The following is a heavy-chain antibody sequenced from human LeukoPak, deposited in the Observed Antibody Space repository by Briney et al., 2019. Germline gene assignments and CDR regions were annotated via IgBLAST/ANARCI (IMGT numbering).Heavy chain of an antibody. CDR2: INHSGST. V-gene: IGHV4-34*01. D-gene: IGHD2-15*01. CDR3: ARAKYCSGGSCYSVWFDP. CDR1: DGSFSGYY. J-gene: IGHJ5*02. Sequence: PSETLSLTCAVYDGSFSGYYWSWIRQPPGKGLEWIGEINHSGSTNYNPSLKSRVTISVDTSKNQFSLKLSSVTAADTAVYYCARAKYCSGGSCYSVWFDPWGQGTLVTVSS.